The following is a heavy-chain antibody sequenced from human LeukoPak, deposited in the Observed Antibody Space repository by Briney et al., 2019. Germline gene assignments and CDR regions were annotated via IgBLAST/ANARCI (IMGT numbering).Heavy chain of an antibody. D-gene: IGHD4-17*01. CDR1: GGSISSSSYY. J-gene: IGHJ5*02. CDR2: IYYSGST. CDR3: ARSARDYAWFDP. Sequence: SETLSLTCTVSGGSISSSSYYWGWIRQPPGKGLEWIGSIYYSGSTYCNPSLKSRVTISVDTSKNQFSLKLSSVTAADTAVYYCARSARDYAWFDPWGQGTLVTVSS. V-gene: IGHV4-39*01.